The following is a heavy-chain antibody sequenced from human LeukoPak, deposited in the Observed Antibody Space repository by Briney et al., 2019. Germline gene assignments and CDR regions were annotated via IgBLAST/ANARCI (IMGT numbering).Heavy chain of an antibody. CDR2: INPNSGGT. V-gene: IGHV1-2*02. CDR3: ARDSSGWYLNWFDH. J-gene: IGHJ5*02. CDR1: GYSFTAYY. D-gene: IGHD6-19*01. Sequence: ASVKVSCKASGYSFTAYYMHWVRQAPGQGLEWMGWINPNSGGTNYAQKFQGRVTMTRDTSISTAYMELSRLRSDDTAVYYCARDSSGWYLNWFDHWGQGTLVTVSS.